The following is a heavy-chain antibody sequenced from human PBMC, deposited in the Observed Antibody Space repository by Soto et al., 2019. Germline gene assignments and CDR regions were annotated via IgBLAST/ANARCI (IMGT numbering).Heavy chain of an antibody. J-gene: IGHJ5*02. CDR3: ARVRYDSSGYLP. Sequence: PGGSLRLACAASVFTFSSYSMNWVRQAPGKGLEWVSSISSSSSYIYYADSVKGRFTISRDNAKNSLYLQMNSLRAEDTAVYYCARVRYDSSGYLPWGQGTLVTV. CDR1: VFTFSSYS. D-gene: IGHD3-22*01. V-gene: IGHV3-21*01. CDR2: ISSSSSYI.